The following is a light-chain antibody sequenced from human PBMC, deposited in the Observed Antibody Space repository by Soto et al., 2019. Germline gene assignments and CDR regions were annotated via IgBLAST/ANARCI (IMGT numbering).Light chain of an antibody. Sequence: QSALTQPAFVSGSPGQSIAISCTGSSSDVGGYKYVSWYQQYPGKAPKLMIYEVSNRPSEISKRFSGSKSGNTAFLTISGLQTDDEADYYCSAYTSSSTWVFGGGTKVTVL. CDR3: SAYTSSSTWV. CDR1: SSDVGGYKY. J-gene: IGLJ2*01. CDR2: EVS. V-gene: IGLV2-14*01.